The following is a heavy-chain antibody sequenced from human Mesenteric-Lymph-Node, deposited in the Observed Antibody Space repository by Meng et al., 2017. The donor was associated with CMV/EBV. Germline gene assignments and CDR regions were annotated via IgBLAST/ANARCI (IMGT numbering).Heavy chain of an antibody. CDR3: ARDRDTDWYSPFDY. D-gene: IGHD3-9*01. Sequence: QVQLVQSGSEVTKPGASVRVSCKASGYTFIDYYRNWVRQAPGQGLEWMGRINPKTGGRSYAQNFQGRVTMTRDTSINTAYMEVNRLNSDDTAMYYCARDRDTDWYSPFDYWGPGTLVTVSS. J-gene: IGHJ4*02. CDR2: INPKTGGR. CDR1: GYTFIDYY. V-gene: IGHV1-2*06.